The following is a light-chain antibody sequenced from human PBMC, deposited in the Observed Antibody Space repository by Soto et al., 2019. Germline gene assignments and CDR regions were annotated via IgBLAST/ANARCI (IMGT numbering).Light chain of an antibody. V-gene: IGKV3D-15*01. J-gene: IGKJ5*01. CDR2: CAS. CDR3: QQYNSWPPSIT. Sequence: EIVMAQSPATLSVSPGERATLSCRASQSVSSIYLAWYQQHPGQAPRLLIXCASTRATGISARFSGSRSATEFTLTISSLQSEEFAGYYCQQYNSWPPSITFGQGTRLEIK. CDR1: QSVSSIY.